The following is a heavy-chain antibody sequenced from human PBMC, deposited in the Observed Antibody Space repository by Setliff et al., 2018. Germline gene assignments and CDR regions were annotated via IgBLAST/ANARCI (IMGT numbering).Heavy chain of an antibody. J-gene: IGHJ5*02. CDR2: IYYSGTT. V-gene: IGHV4-59*08. CDR1: GGSFSGYY. CDR3: ARAGYELGQYNWFDP. Sequence: SETLSLTCAVYGGSFSGYYWTWIRQRPGKALEWIGYIYYSGTTNYSPALKSRVTISEDTSKNQFSLNLSSVTAADTAVYYCARAGYELGQYNWFDPWGQGTLVTVSS. D-gene: IGHD2-2*01.